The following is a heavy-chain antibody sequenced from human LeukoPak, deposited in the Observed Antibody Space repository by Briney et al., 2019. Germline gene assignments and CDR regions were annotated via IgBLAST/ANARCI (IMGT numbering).Heavy chain of an antibody. J-gene: IGHJ4*02. V-gene: IGHV3-21*04. CDR3: ARGVAARIPDY. CDR1: GFTFSSYA. D-gene: IGHD6-6*01. CDR2: ISSSSSYI. Sequence: GGSLRLSCAASGFTFSSYAMSWVRQAPGKGLEWVSSISSSSSYIYYADSVKGRFTISRDNSKNTLYLQMNSLRAEDTAVYYCARGVAARIPDYWGQGTLVTVSS.